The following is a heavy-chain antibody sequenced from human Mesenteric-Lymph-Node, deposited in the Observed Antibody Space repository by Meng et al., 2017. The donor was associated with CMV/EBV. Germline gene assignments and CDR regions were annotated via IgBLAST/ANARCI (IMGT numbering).Heavy chain of an antibody. CDR3: ARDIRLSSGWYSDYYYYYYGMDV. D-gene: IGHD6-19*01. CDR2: ISSNGGST. CDR1: GFTFSSYA. Sequence: GSLKISCAASGFTFSSYAMHWVRQAPGKGLEYVSAISSNGGSTYYADSVKGRFTISRDNSKNTLYLQMGSLRAEDMAVYYCARDIRLSSGWYSDYYYYYYGMDVWGQGTTVTVSS. V-gene: IGHV3-64*02. J-gene: IGHJ6*02.